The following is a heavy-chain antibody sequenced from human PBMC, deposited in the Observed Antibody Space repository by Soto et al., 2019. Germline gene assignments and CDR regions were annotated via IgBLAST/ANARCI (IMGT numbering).Heavy chain of an antibody. CDR1: GFTFSSYW. J-gene: IGHJ4*02. CDR2: INSDGSTT. CDR3: ARDSRSCNYGVCYGFYYFDF. V-gene: IGHV3-74*01. D-gene: IGHD2-8*01. Sequence: EVQLVESGGGLVQPGGSLRLSCAASGFTFSSYWMHWVRQAPGKGLVWVSRINSDGSTTRYADSVKGRFTISRDNAKNTLYLQMNSLRAEDTAVYYCARDSRSCNYGVCYGFYYFDFWGQGALVTVSS.